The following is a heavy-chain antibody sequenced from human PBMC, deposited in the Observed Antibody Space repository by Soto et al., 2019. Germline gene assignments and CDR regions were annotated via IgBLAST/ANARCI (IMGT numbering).Heavy chain of an antibody. CDR1: CWAFSGYY. V-gene: IGHV4-34*01. D-gene: IGHD3-16*01. Sequence: TPSLTCAVSCWAFSGYYLSWVRQAPGKGLEWIGEINHSGSTNYNPSLKSRVTISVDTSKNQFSLKLSSVTAADTAVYYCARRITQGGWFDPWGQGTLVTVSS. J-gene: IGHJ5*02. CDR3: ARRITQGGWFDP. CDR2: INHSGST.